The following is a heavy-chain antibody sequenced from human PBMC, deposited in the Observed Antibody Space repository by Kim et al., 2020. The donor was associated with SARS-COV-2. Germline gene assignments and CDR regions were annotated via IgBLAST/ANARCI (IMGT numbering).Heavy chain of an antibody. D-gene: IGHD2-8*01. CDR1: GGSFSGYY. V-gene: IGHV4-34*01. J-gene: IGHJ5*02. CDR3: ARARTRIKTIVLMVYAPGNWCDP. Sequence: SETLSLTCAVYGGSFSGYYWSWIRQPPEKGLEWIGEINHSGSTNYNPSLKSRITISVDTSKNQFSLKLSSVTAADTAVYYCARARTRIKTIVLMVYAPGNWCDPWGQGTLVTVSS. CDR2: INHSGST.